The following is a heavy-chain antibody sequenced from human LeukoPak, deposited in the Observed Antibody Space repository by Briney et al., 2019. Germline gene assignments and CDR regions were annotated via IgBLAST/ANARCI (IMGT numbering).Heavy chain of an antibody. CDR3: ARGGVFGGAARALAAFDI. Sequence: PSETLSLTCTVSGGSISNYYWSWIRQPPGKGLEWIGYISYSGSTNYNPSLKSRVTISVDTSKHQLSLKLSSVTAADTAVYYCARGGVFGGAARALAAFDIWGQGTMVTVSS. CDR1: GGSISNYY. J-gene: IGHJ3*02. D-gene: IGHD4-23*01. CDR2: ISYSGST. V-gene: IGHV4-59*01.